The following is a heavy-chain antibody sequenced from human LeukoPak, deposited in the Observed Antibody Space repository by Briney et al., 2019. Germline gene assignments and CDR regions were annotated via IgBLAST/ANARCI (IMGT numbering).Heavy chain of an antibody. Sequence: ASLKDSSMASGYTFTSYSIKWVREAPGEGLERMGWISAYNGNTKYAQKVQGRVTMTTDTSTSTAYMELRSLRSDDTAVYYCARGLGGSGSYFLTFDYWGQGTLVTVSS. V-gene: IGHV1-18*01. CDR1: GYTFTSYS. CDR2: ISAYNGNT. J-gene: IGHJ4*02. CDR3: ARGLGGSGSYFLTFDY. D-gene: IGHD1-26*01.